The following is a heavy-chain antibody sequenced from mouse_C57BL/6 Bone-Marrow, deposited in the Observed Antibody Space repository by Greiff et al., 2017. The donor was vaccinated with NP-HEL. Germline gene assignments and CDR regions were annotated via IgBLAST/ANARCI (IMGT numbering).Heavy chain of an antibody. CDR1: GYTFTSYW. D-gene: IGHD2-12*01. CDR2: IDPSDSYT. Sequence: QVQLQQPGAELVRPGTSVKLSCKASGYTFTSYWMHWVKQTPGQGLEWIGVIDPSDSYTNYNQKFKGKATLTVDTSSSTAYMQLSSLTSEDSAVYYCARDDEGFAYWGQGTLVTVSA. CDR3: ARDDEGFAY. J-gene: IGHJ3*01. V-gene: IGHV1-59*01.